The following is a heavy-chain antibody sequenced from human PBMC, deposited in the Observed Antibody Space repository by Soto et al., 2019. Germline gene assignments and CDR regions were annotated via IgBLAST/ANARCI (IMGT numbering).Heavy chain of an antibody. V-gene: IGHV1-3*01. CDR2: INAGNGNT. D-gene: IGHD5-18*01. CDR1: GYTFTSYA. Sequence: QVQLVQSGAEVKKPGASVKVSCKASGYTFTSYAMHWVRQAPGQRLEWMGWINAGNGNTKYSQKFQGRVTITRDTSASTAYMELSSLRSEDTAVDYWARVPGYSYGYNWGQGTLVTVSS. J-gene: IGHJ4*02. CDR3: ARVPGYSYGYN.